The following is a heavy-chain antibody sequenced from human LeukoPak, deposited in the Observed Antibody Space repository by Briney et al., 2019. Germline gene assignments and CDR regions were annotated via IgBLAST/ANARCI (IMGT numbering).Heavy chain of an antibody. J-gene: IGHJ4*02. V-gene: IGHV3-23*01. CDR1: GFTFTMCA. Sequence: GGSLRLSCVASGFTFTMCAMSWIRQAPGKGLEWVAIITATGDTAYYADSVKGRFTISRDNSRNTVYMQMDSLRAEDTAIYYCAGDRNSDWYSPLDYWGQGSQVTVSP. CDR3: AGDRNSDWYSPLDY. CDR2: ITATGDTA. D-gene: IGHD6-19*01.